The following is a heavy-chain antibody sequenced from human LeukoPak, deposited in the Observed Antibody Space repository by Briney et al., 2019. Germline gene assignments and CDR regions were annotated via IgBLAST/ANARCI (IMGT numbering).Heavy chain of an antibody. CDR3: ATRSLVSGWYDY. J-gene: IGHJ4*02. Sequence: SETLSLTCTVSGGSISSYYWSWIRQPPGKGLEWTGYIYYSGSTNYNPSLKSRVTISVDTSKNQFSLKLSSVTAADTAVYYCATRSLVSGWYDYWGQGTLVTVSS. D-gene: IGHD6-19*01. CDR2: IYYSGST. V-gene: IGHV4-59*01. CDR1: GGSISSYY.